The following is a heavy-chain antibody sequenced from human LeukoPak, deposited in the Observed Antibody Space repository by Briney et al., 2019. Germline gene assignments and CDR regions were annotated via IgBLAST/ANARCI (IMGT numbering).Heavy chain of an antibody. V-gene: IGHV3-66*02. CDR2: IYSGGST. J-gene: IGHJ6*03. CDR1: GFTVSSNY. D-gene: IGHD1-7*01. Sequence: GSLRLSCAASGFTVSSNYMSWVRQAPGKGLEWVSVIYSGGSTYYADSVKGRFTISRDNSKNTLYLQMNSLRAEDTAVYYCARVLGTTKVYYYYMDVWGKGTTVTVSS. CDR3: ARVLGTTKVYYYYMDV.